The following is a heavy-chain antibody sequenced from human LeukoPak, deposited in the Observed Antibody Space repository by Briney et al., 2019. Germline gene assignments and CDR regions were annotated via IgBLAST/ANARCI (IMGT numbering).Heavy chain of an antibody. D-gene: IGHD5-18*01. J-gene: IGHJ4*02. Sequence: GGSLRLACEAARFTFSSDSMNWVRQAPGKGLEWVSSISSGGSHIYYADSVNGRITISRDNAKNSLYLQMNSLRGEDTAVYYCARDAAYGYDRFDYWGQGTQVTVSS. V-gene: IGHV3-21*01. CDR2: ISSGGSHI. CDR1: RFTFSSDS. CDR3: ARDAAYGYDRFDY.